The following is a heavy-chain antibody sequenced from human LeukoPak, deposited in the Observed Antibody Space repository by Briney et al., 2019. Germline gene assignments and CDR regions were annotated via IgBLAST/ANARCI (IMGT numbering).Heavy chain of an antibody. J-gene: IGHJ5*02. CDR3: AKYYDILTGYSRYNWFDP. CDR1: GFTFSSYA. CDR2: ISGSGGST. V-gene: IGHV3-23*01. D-gene: IGHD3-9*01. Sequence: PGGSLRLSCAASGFTFSSYAMSWVRQAPGKGLEWVSAISGSGGSTYYADSVKGRFTISRDNSKNTLYLQMNSLRAEDTAVYYCAKYYDILTGYSRYNWFDPWGQGTLVTVSS.